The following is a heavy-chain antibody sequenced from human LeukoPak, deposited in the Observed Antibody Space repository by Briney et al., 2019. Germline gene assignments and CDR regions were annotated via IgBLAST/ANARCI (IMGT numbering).Heavy chain of an antibody. CDR2: IYHSGNT. J-gene: IGHJ4*02. CDR1: GGSISSSNW. V-gene: IGHV4-4*02. D-gene: IGHD3-22*01. CDR3: ARDFFGYSFDY. Sequence: PSGTLSLTCAVSGGSISSSNWWSWVRQPPGKGLEWIGEIYHSGNTNYNPSLKSRVTMSVDTSKNQFSLKLDSVTAADTAVYYCARDFFGYSFDYWGQGTLVTVSS.